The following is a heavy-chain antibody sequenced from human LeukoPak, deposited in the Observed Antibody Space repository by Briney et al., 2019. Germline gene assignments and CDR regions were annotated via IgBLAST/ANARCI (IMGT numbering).Heavy chain of an antibody. CDR2: ISYDGSNK. V-gene: IGHV3-30*18. D-gene: IGHD3-3*01. CDR1: GFTFRSHA. Sequence: GGSLRLSCATSGFTFRSHAMHWVRQAPGKGLEWVAVISYDGSNKYYADSVKGRFTISRDNSKNTLYLQMNSLRAEDTAVYYCAKDQSGGGVAFDIWGQGTMVTVSS. CDR3: AKDQSGGGVAFDI. J-gene: IGHJ3*02.